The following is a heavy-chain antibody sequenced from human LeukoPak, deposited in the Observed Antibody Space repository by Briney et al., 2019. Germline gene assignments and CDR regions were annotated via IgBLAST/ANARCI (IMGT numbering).Heavy chain of an antibody. D-gene: IGHD6-13*01. J-gene: IGHJ6*03. CDR2: IKQDGSEK. CDR1: GFTFSSYW. Sequence: GGSLTLSCAPSGFTFSSYWMSWARQAPGEGREWVANIKQDGSEKYYVDSVNGRFTISRDNAKNSLYLQMNSLRAEDTAVYYCASRIAAAGSSYYYYMDVWGKGTTVTVSS. V-gene: IGHV3-7*01. CDR3: ASRIAAAGSSYYYYMDV.